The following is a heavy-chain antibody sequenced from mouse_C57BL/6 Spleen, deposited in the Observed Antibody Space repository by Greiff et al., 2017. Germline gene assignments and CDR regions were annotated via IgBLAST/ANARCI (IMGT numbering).Heavy chain of an antibody. V-gene: IGHV1-22*01. J-gene: IGHJ2*01. CDR1: GYTFTDYN. Sequence: VQLQQSGPELVKPGASVKMSCKASGYTFTDYNMHWVKQSHGKSLEWIGYINPNNGGTSYNQKFKGKATLTVHKSSSTAYMELRSLTSEYSAVYYCARSHYYGRDYFDYWGQGTTLTVSS. CDR2: INPNNGGT. D-gene: IGHD1-1*01. CDR3: ARSHYYGRDYFDY.